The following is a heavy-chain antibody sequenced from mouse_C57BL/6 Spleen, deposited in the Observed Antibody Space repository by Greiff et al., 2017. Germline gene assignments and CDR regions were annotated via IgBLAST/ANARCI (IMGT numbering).Heavy chain of an antibody. V-gene: IGHV2-2*01. CDR3: AGYGSSDGGSAMDY. J-gene: IGHJ4*01. Sequence: VMLVESGPGLVQPSQSLSITCTVSGFSLTSYGVHWVRQSPGKGLEWLGVIWSGGSTDYNAAFISRLSISKDNSKSQVFFKMNSLQADDTAIYYGAGYGSSDGGSAMDYWGQGTSVTVSS. CDR2: IWSGGST. CDR1: GFSLTSYG. D-gene: IGHD1-1*01.